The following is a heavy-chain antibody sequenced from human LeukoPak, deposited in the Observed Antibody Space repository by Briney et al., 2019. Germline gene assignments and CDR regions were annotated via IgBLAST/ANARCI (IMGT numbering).Heavy chain of an antibody. CDR2: IKQEGSEK. CDR3: ARLDSGSLDY. J-gene: IGHJ4*02. Sequence: PGGSLRLSCAASGFTFSDYWMSWVRQAPGKGLEWVANIKQEGSEKYYVDSVKGRFTISRDNSKNTLYLQMNSLRAEDTAVYYCARLDSGSLDYWGQGTLVTVSS. CDR1: GFTFSDYW. V-gene: IGHV3-7*01. D-gene: IGHD1-26*01.